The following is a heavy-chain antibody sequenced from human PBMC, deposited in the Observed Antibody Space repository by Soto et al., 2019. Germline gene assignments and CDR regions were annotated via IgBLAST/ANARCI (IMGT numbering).Heavy chain of an antibody. Sequence: QVQLQQWGAGLLKPSETLSLTCAVYGGSFSGYYWSWIRQPPGKGLEWIGEINHSGSTNYNPSLRGRVTISVDTSKNQCSLKLSSVTAADTAVYYCARGRIVPRVRGAKPTIFDYWGQGTLVTVSS. CDR1: GGSFSGYY. V-gene: IGHV4-34*01. D-gene: IGHD3-10*01. CDR2: INHSGST. CDR3: ARGRIVPRVRGAKPTIFDY. J-gene: IGHJ4*02.